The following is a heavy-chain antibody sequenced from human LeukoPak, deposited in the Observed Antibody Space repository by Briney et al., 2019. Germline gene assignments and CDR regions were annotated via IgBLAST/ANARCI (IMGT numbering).Heavy chain of an antibody. D-gene: IGHD5-24*01. CDR2: ITYNGGST. CDR1: GFTFSTSA. Sequence: GGSLRLSCSASGFTFSTSAMHWVRQAPGKGLEYVSFITYNGGSTYNADSVKGRFTISRDNSRNTLYLQMSSLRAEDTAVCHRVKDGGMATIFDFWGQGTLVTVSS. CDR3: VKDGGMATIFDF. J-gene: IGHJ4*02. V-gene: IGHV3-64D*09.